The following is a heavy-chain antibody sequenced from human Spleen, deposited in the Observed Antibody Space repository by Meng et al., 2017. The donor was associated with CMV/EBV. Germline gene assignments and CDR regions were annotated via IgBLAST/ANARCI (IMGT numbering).Heavy chain of an antibody. V-gene: IGHV1-2*02. CDR3: ARDIAAAGPRPRRHYYSAMDV. Sequence: ASVKVSCKASGYTFAGYQVHWVRQAPGQGLEWMGWINPNSGTTNYAQKFQGRVTMTRDTSISTAYMELNRLRSDDTAVYYCARDIAAAGPRPRRHYYSAMDVWGQGTTVTVSS. CDR2: INPNSGTT. CDR1: GYTFAGYQ. J-gene: IGHJ6*02. D-gene: IGHD6-13*01.